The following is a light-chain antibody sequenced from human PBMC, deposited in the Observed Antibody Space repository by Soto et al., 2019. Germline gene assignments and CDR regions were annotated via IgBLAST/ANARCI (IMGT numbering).Light chain of an antibody. CDR1: QSINEF. J-gene: IGKJ2*01. CDR3: QQYDSYPNT. Sequence: DIQMTQSPSTLSASIGGRVTITCRASQSINEFLAWYQQKPGKAPNLLVYDVFNLHSGVPSRFSGSGAGTEFTLTVSNLQPDDSATYYCQQYDSYPNTFGQGTKLEIK. CDR2: DVF. V-gene: IGKV1-5*01.